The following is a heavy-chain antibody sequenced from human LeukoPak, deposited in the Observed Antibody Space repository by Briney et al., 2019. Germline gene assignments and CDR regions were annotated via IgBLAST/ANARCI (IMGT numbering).Heavy chain of an antibody. CDR1: GGSISEYY. Sequence: SETLSLTCTVSGGSISEYYWSWIRQPPGKGLEWIGSSYYSGSTNYNPSLKSRVTISVDTSKNQFSLKLSSVTAADTAVYYCARHGYSSGSLAWFDPWGQGTQVTVSS. CDR3: ARHGYSSGSLAWFDP. D-gene: IGHD6-19*01. J-gene: IGHJ5*02. CDR2: SYYSGST. V-gene: IGHV4-59*01.